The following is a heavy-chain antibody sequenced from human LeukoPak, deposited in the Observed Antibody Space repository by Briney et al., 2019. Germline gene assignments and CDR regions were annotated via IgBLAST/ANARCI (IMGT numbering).Heavy chain of an antibody. CDR3: VRHQSGWEWLFQDWYFDL. D-gene: IGHD3-3*01. CDR1: GFTFSTYT. J-gene: IGHJ2*01. Sequence: GGSLRLSCAASGFTFSTYTMNWVRQAPGKGLEWVSSISSSSNYIYDADSVKGRFTISRDNAKNSLYLQMNSLRAEDTAVYYCVRHQSGWEWLFQDWYFDLWGRGTLVTVSS. CDR2: ISSSSNYI. V-gene: IGHV3-21*01.